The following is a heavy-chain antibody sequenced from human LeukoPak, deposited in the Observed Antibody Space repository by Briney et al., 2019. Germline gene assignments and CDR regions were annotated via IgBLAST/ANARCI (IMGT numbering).Heavy chain of an antibody. V-gene: IGHV3-30-3*01. J-gene: IGHJ4*02. Sequence: PGGALRLSCVTSGFTFLDFAVHWVRQAPGQGLEWVAVMSYDGNSIYYADSVKGRFTLSRDSSKNTLYLQMNSLRPEDTAVYYCTREWGAAADYWGQGTLVTVSS. CDR2: MSYDGNSI. D-gene: IGHD6-13*01. CDR1: GFTFLDFA. CDR3: TREWGAAADY.